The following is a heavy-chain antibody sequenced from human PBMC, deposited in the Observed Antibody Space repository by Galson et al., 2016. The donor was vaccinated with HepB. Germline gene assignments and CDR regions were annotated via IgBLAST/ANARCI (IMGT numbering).Heavy chain of an antibody. Sequence: CAISGDSVSNNFAAWVWIRQSPSRGLEWLGRTYYRSQWNYDYAVSVQSRLFITPDTSKNRFSLQLTSVTPEDTAVYYCARAIWLGRGMDVWGQGTTVTVSS. CDR2: TYYRSQWNY. CDR1: GDSVSNNFAA. CDR3: ARAIWLGRGMDV. J-gene: IGHJ6*02. V-gene: IGHV6-1*01. D-gene: IGHD3-10*01.